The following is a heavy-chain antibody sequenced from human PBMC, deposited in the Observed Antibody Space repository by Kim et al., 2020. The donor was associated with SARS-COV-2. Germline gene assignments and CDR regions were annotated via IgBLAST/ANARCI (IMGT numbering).Heavy chain of an antibody. CDR1: GYTFTSYY. J-gene: IGHJ3*02. V-gene: IGHV1-46*01. CDR3: AREHHLGAAGRRRAFDI. Sequence: ASVKVSCKASGYTFTSYYMHWVRQAPGQGLEWMGIINPSGGSTSYAQKFQGRVTMTRDTSTSTVYMELSSLRSEDTAVYYCAREHHLGAAGRRRAFDIWGQGTMVTVSS. CDR2: INPSGGST. D-gene: IGHD6-13*01.